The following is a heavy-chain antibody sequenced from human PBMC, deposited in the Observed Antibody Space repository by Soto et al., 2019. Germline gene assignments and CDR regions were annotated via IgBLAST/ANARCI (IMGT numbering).Heavy chain of an antibody. V-gene: IGHV4-61*05. CDR3: ARGYSTSRLFDY. CDR2: ISDSGST. J-gene: IGHJ4*02. CDR1: GGSISSSSYY. D-gene: IGHD2-2*01. Sequence: PSETLSLTCTVSGGSISSSSYYWGWIRQPPGKKLEWIGYISDSGSTNYDPSVKSRVTISVDTSKNQFSLEVSSVTAADTAVYYCARGYSTSRLFDYWGQGTLVTVSS.